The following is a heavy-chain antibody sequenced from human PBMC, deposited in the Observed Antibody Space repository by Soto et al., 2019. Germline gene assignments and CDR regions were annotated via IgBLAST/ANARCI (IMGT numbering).Heavy chain of an antibody. J-gene: IGHJ5*02. CDR2: VSGYNGHT. CDR3: ARLVGPTSSGNWFDP. CDR1: GYTFFSYG. V-gene: IGHV1-18*01. Sequence: QVKLVQSGAEVKKPGASVKVSCETSGYTFFSYGITWVRQAPGQGLEWMGWVSGYNGHTNYAQKFQGNVTMTRAISTTTADMELRTLRSDGTAVYYGARLVGPTSSGNWFDPWGQGTVVTVSS. D-gene: IGHD1-26*01.